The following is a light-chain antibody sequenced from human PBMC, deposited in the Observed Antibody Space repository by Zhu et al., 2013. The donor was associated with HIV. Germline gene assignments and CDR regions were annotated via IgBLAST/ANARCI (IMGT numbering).Light chain of an antibody. CDR3: NSRDSSGNHLNWV. Sequence: SSELTQDPAVSVALGQTVRITCQGDSLRSYYASWYQQKPGQAPVLVIYGKNNRPSGIPDRFSGSSSGNTASLTITGRQAEDEADYYCNSRDSSGNHLNWVFGGGTKLTVL. CDR1: SLRSYY. V-gene: IGLV3-19*01. CDR2: GKN. J-gene: IGLJ3*02.